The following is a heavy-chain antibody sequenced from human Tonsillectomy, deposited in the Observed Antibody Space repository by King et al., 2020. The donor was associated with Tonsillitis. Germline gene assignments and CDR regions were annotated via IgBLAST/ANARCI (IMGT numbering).Heavy chain of an antibody. Sequence: QLQESGPGLVKPSETLSLTCTVSGYSISSGYSWGWIRQPPGKGLEWIGSFYHSGSTYYNPSLQSRVTISVDTSKNQFSLKVRSVTAADTAVDYCARSGEQWLVLRGGHYYFEYWGQGTLVTVSS. CDR2: FYHSGST. CDR3: ARSGEQWLVLRGGHYYFEY. D-gene: IGHD6-19*01. J-gene: IGHJ4*02. CDR1: GYSISSGYS. V-gene: IGHV4-38-2*02.